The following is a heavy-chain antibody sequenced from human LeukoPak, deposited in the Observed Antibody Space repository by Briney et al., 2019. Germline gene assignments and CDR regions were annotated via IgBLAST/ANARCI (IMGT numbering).Heavy chain of an antibody. J-gene: IGHJ5*02. CDR3: ARAFPNYVTNWFDP. CDR2: IYYSGST. D-gene: IGHD4/OR15-4a*01. V-gene: IGHV4-30-4*01. Sequence: PSETLSLTCTVSGGSISSGDYYWSWIRQPPGKGLEWIGYIYYSGSTYYSPSLKSRVTISVDTSKNQFSLKLSSVTAADTAVYYCARAFPNYVTNWFDPWGQGTLVTVSS. CDR1: GGSISSGDYY.